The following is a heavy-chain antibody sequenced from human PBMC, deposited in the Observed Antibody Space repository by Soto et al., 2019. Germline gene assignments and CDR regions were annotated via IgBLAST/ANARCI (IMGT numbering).Heavy chain of an antibody. Sequence: GGSLRLSCGASGFTFSSNWMTWVRQAPGKGLEWVANINQDGNERHYVDAVKGRFTISRDNAENSLYLQMNSLRAEDTAVYYCARDTRARLGVDYWGQGTLVTVSS. J-gene: IGHJ4*02. CDR2: INQDGNER. V-gene: IGHV3-7*01. D-gene: IGHD6-19*01. CDR1: GFTFSSNW. CDR3: ARDTRARLGVDY.